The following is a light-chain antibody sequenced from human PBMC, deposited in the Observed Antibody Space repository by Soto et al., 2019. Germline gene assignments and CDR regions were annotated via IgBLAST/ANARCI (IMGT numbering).Light chain of an antibody. Sequence: QPVLTQPASVSGSPGQSITISCTGTSSDVGGYNYVSWYQQRPGKAPKLMIYEVSNRPSGVSNRFSGSKSGNTASLTISGLQAEDEADYYCSSYTSSSTVVFGGGTQLTVL. CDR2: EVS. CDR3: SSYTSSSTVV. CDR1: SSDVGGYNY. J-gene: IGLJ2*01. V-gene: IGLV2-14*01.